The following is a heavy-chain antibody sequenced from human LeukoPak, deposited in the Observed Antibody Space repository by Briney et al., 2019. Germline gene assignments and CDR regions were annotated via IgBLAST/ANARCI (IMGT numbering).Heavy chain of an antibody. CDR3: SADLGEADGGYHYGLDV. D-gene: IGHD4-17*01. CDR2: IKRKTEAETT. J-gene: IGHJ6*02. Sequence: PGGSLRLSCAASGFTFSNAWMNWVRQAPGKGLEWVGRIKRKTEAETTDYAAPVKGRLIISRDDSKNTLYLQMNSLKAEDTAVYYCSADLGEADGGYHYGLDVWGQGTTVTVSS. V-gene: IGHV3-15*01. CDR1: GFTFSNAW.